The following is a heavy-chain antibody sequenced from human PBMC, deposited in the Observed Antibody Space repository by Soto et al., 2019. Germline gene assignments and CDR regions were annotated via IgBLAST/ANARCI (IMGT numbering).Heavy chain of an antibody. D-gene: IGHD3-9*01. CDR2: IIPIFGTA. CDR3: AREALSGYHFDY. CDR1: GGTFSSYA. J-gene: IGHJ4*02. Sequence: SVKVSCKASGGTFSSYAISWVRQAPGQGLEWMGGIIPIFGTANYAQKFQGRVTITADKSTSTAYMELSSLRSEDTAVYYCAREALSGYHFDYWGQGTLVTVSA. V-gene: IGHV1-69*06.